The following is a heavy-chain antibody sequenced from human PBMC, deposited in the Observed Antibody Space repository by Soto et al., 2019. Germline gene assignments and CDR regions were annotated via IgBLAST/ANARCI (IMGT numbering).Heavy chain of an antibody. D-gene: IGHD6-19*01. J-gene: IGHJ4*02. V-gene: IGHV3-23*01. Sequence: EVQLLESGGGLVQPGGSLRLSCAASGFTFSSYAMSWVRQAPGMGLEWVSAISGSGGSTYYADSVKGRFTISRDNSKNTLYLQMNSLRAEDTAVYYCAKDLEQWLVRYYFDYWGQGTLVTVSS. CDR2: ISGSGGST. CDR1: GFTFSSYA. CDR3: AKDLEQWLVRYYFDY.